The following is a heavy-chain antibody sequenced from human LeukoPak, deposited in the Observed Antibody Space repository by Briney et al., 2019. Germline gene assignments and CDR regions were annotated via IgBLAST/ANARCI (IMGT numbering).Heavy chain of an antibody. CDR2: MYYSGST. D-gene: IGHD3-10*01. J-gene: IGHJ5*02. Sequence: PSETLSLTCTVSGGSISSYYWSWIRQPPGKGLEWIGYMYYSGSTNYNPSLKSRVTISVDTSKNQFSLKLNSVTAADTAVYYCARDNYYGSGSYLDPWGQGTLVTVSS. CDR3: ARDNYYGSGSYLDP. CDR1: GGSISSYY. V-gene: IGHV4-59*01.